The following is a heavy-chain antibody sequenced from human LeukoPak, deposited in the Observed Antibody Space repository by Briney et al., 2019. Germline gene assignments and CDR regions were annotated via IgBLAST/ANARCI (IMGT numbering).Heavy chain of an antibody. CDR3: AKDYYYGESGGLDYFDY. CDR1: GFTFSSYA. V-gene: IGHV3-23*01. D-gene: IGHD3-10*01. Sequence: GGSLRLSCAASGFTFSSYAMSWVRQAPGKGLEWVSAISGSGGSTYYADSVKGRFTISRDNSKNTLYLQMNSLRAEDTAVYYCAKDYYYGESGGLDYFDYWGQGTLVTVSS. CDR2: ISGSGGST. J-gene: IGHJ4*02.